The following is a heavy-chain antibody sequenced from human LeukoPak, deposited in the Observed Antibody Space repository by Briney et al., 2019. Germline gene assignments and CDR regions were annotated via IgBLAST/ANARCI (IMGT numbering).Heavy chain of an antibody. CDR2: IYYSGST. CDR3: ARLSWGSGWYVS. J-gene: IGHJ4*02. Sequence: SETLSLTCTVSGGSISNSNYYWGWIRQPPGKGLAWIGSIYYSGSTSYNESLRSRVTISVDTSRNQFSLKLSSVTAADTAVYYCARLSWGSGWYVSWGQGTLVTVSS. CDR1: GGSISNSNYY. D-gene: IGHD6-19*01. V-gene: IGHV4-39*01.